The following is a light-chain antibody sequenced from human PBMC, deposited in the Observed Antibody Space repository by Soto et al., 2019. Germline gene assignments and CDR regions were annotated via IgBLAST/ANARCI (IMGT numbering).Light chain of an antibody. CDR3: AACDGSLSGVV. Sequence: QSVLTQPPSASGTPGQRVTISCSGSSSNIGSNYVYWYQQLPGTAPQLLIYRNNQRPSGVPDRFSGSKSGTSASLAIIGLRSEDEADYYCAACDGSLSGVVFGGGTKLTVL. CDR2: RNN. CDR1: SSNIGSNY. V-gene: IGLV1-47*01. J-gene: IGLJ2*01.